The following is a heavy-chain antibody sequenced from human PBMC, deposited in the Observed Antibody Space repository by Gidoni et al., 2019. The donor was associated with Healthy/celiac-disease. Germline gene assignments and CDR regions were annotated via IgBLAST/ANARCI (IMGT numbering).Heavy chain of an antibody. Sequence: EVQLVESGGGLVQPGGSLRLSCAASGFTFSSSSMNWVRQAPGKGLEWVSYISSSSSTIYYADSGKGRCTIARDNAKNSLYLQMNSLRDEDTAVYYCARDPRSGIAAADFRTSYYYYYGMDVWGQGTTVTVSS. CDR2: ISSSSSTI. D-gene: IGHD6-13*01. J-gene: IGHJ6*02. V-gene: IGHV3-48*02. CDR3: ARDPRSGIAAADFRTSYYYYYGMDV. CDR1: GFTFSSSS.